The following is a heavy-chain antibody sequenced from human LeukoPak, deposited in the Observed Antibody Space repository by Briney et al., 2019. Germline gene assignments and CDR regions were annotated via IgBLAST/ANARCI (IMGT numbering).Heavy chain of an antibody. Sequence: GGSLRLSCAASGFTFSSYAMSWVRQAPGKGLEWVSAISNSGSSTYCADSVKGRFTISRDTSKNTLYLQMNSLRAEDTAVYYCAKGRTLDYWGQGALVTVSS. CDR3: AKGRTLDY. V-gene: IGHV3-23*01. CDR2: ISNSGSST. J-gene: IGHJ4*02. CDR1: GFTFSSYA.